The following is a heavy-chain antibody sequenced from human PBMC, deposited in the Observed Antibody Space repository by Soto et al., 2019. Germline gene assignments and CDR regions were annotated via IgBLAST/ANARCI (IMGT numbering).Heavy chain of an antibody. CDR2: INHSGST. CDR3: ARGYGYCSGGSCPIDY. Sequence: QVQLQQWGAGLLKPSETLTLTCAVYGGSFSGYYWSWIRQPPGKGLEWIGEINHSGSTNYNPSLKSRVTISVDTYKNQFSLKLSSVTAADTAVYYCARGYGYCSGGSCPIDYWGQGTLVTVSS. D-gene: IGHD2-15*01. J-gene: IGHJ4*02. V-gene: IGHV4-34*01. CDR1: GGSFSGYY.